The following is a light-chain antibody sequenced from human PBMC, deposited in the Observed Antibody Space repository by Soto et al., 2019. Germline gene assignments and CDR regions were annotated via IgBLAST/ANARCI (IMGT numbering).Light chain of an antibody. V-gene: IGLV2-14*01. CDR1: SSDVGSYNY. CDR2: EVS. CDR3: SSYRSSSTWV. Sequence: QSVLTQPASVSGSPGQSITISCTGTSSDVGSYNYVSWYQQHPGKAPKLMIYEVSNRPSGVSNRFSGSKSGNTASLTISGLQAEDEADYYCSSYRSSSTWVFGGGTQLTVL. J-gene: IGLJ3*02.